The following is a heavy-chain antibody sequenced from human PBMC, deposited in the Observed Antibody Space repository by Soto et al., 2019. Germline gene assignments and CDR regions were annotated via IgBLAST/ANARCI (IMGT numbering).Heavy chain of an antibody. J-gene: IGHJ4*02. Sequence: EVQLLESGGGSVQPGGSLRLSCVASGFTFSGYALSWVRQAPGKGLEWVSTISFSGDNTYYADSVTGRFTISRDSSQNTLFLQMTSLRVEDTALYYYVREGLRATTKGPYFDYWGQGTLVTVSS. D-gene: IGHD1-26*01. V-gene: IGHV3-23*01. CDR2: ISFSGDNT. CDR1: GFTFSGYA. CDR3: VREGLRATTKGPYFDY.